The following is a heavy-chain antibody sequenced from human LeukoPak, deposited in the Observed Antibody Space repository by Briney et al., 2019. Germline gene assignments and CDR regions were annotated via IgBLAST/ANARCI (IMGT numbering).Heavy chain of an antibody. V-gene: IGHV3-7*03. CDR2: IKKDGGET. CDR1: RFTFSNYW. D-gene: IGHD6-6*01. CDR3: AKDLREYTSSPRNAFHI. Sequence: PGGSLRLSCVASRFTFSNYWMTWVRQAPGKGLERVANIKKDGGETYYMESVKGRFTISRDNSKNTLYLLLNSLRAEDTAVYYCAKDLREYTSSPRNAFHIWGQGTMVTVSS. J-gene: IGHJ3*02.